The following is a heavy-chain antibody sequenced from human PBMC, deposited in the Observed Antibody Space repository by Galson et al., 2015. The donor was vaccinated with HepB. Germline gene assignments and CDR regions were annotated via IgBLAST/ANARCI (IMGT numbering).Heavy chain of an antibody. CDR2: IKSRGDGATT. V-gene: IGHV3-15*01. CDR1: GLIFRTAW. CDR3: TTSIEGIAVPGTTYHYGMDV. D-gene: IGHD6-19*01. J-gene: IGHJ6*02. Sequence: SLRLSCAASGLIFRTAWMSWVRQVPGKGLEWVGRIKSRGDGATTDYAAAVKGRFTISRDDSKNMLFLHMSSLKTEDTAVYYCTTSIEGIAVPGTTYHYGMDVWGQGTTVTVSS.